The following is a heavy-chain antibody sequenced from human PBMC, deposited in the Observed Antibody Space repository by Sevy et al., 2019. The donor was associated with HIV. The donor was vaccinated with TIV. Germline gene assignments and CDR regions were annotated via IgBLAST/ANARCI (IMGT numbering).Heavy chain of an antibody. V-gene: IGHV1-18*01. CDR1: GYTFSSYG. CDR2: IVTYNGNI. J-gene: IGHJ5*02. CDR3: ARISTLRGKFNWFDP. Sequence: ASVKVSCKASGYTFSSYGISWVRQVPGQVLEWIGWIVTYNGNIKYSQKVQDRVTMTTDTSTSTAYMELRSLTSDDTAVYFCARISTLRGKFNWFDPWGQGTLVTVSS. D-gene: IGHD3-10*01.